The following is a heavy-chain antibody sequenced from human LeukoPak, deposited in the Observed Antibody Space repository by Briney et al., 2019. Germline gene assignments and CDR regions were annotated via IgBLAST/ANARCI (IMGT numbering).Heavy chain of an antibody. CDR3: AKGLVPYYYYGMDV. V-gene: IGHV3-23*01. J-gene: IGHJ6*04. CDR2: ISGSGGST. D-gene: IGHD5/OR15-5a*01. Sequence: GGSLRLSCAASGFTFSSYAMSWVRQAPGKGLEWVSAISGSGGSTYYADSVKGRFTISRDNSKNTLYLQMNSLRAEDTAVYYCAKGLVPYYYYGMDVWGKGTTVTVSS. CDR1: GFTFSSYA.